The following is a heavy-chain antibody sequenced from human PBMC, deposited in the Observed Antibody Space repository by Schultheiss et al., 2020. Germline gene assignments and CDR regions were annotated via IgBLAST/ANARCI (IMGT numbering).Heavy chain of an antibody. CDR2: IRSKAYGGTT. D-gene: IGHD1-26*01. CDR3: THHSTSGSYYEAYYYGMDV. J-gene: IGHJ6*02. Sequence: GGSLRLSCTASGFTFGDYAMSWVRQAPGKGLEWVGFIRSKAYGGTTEYAASVKGIFTISSDDSKSIAYLQMNSLKTEDTAVYYFTHHSTSGSYYEAYYYGMDVWGQGTTVNVSS. CDR1: GFTFGDYA. V-gene: IGHV3-49*04.